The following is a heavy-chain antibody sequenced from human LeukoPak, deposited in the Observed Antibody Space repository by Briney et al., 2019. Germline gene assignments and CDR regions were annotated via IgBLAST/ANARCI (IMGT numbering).Heavy chain of an antibody. J-gene: IGHJ3*02. CDR3: ARTTNTSTYDVFDI. V-gene: IGHV3-33*01. D-gene: IGHD5-24*01. CDR1: GFTFSSYG. CDR2: IWFDGNKK. Sequence: GESLRLSCAASGFTFSSYGMNWVRQAPGKGLEWVAHIWFDGNKKYYTASVKGRFTISRDNSKNTLYLQMNSLRAEDTAVYYCARTTNTSTYDVFDIWGQGTMVTVSS.